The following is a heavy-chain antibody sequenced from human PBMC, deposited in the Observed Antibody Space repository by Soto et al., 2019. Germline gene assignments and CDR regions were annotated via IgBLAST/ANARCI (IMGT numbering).Heavy chain of an antibody. CDR3: ATIPTSGYSSGWYYFDY. CDR1: GYTLTEVS. CDR2: FDPEDGET. J-gene: IGHJ4*02. Sequence: ASVKGPCKVSGYTLTEVSMHWVRQAPGKGLEWMGGFDPEDGETIYAQKFQGRVTMTEDTSTDTAYMELSSLRSEDTAVYYCATIPTSGYSSGWYYFDYWGQGTLVTVSS. V-gene: IGHV1-24*01. D-gene: IGHD6-19*01.